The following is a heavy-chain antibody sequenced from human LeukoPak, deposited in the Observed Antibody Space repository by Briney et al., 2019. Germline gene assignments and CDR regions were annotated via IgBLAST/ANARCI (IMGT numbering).Heavy chain of an antibody. V-gene: IGHV3-64*01. Sequence: GGSLRLSCAASGFTFSSYAMHWVRQAPGKGLEYVSAISSNGGSTYCANSVKGRFTISRDNSKNTLYLQMGSLRAEDMAVYYCARGGGRYGSSFDYWGRGTLVTVSS. J-gene: IGHJ4*02. CDR3: ARGGGRYGSSFDY. CDR2: ISSNGGST. D-gene: IGHD3-16*01. CDR1: GFTFSSYA.